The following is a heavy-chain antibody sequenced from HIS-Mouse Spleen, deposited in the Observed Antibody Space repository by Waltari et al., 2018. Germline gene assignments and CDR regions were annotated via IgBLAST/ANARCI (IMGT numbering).Heavy chain of an antibody. D-gene: IGHD3-3*01. CDR3: ARDHHVTIFGVVIMTFDY. J-gene: IGHJ4*02. CDR1: GGSISSSSYY. Sequence: QLQLQESGPGLVKPSETLSLTCTVSGGSISSSSYYWGWIRQPPGKGLECIGSIYYSGSTYDNPSLKSRVTIAVDTSKNQFSLKLSSVTAADTAVYYCARDHHVTIFGVVIMTFDYWGQGTLVTVSS. V-gene: IGHV4-39*07. CDR2: IYYSGST.